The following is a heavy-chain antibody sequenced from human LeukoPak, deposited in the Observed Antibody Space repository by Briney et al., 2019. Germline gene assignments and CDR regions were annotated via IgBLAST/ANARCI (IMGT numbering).Heavy chain of an antibody. V-gene: IGHV1-69*04. Sequence: GASVKVSCTASGGTFSSYAISWVRQALGQGLEWMGRITPILGIANYAQKFQGRVTITAYKSTSTAYMELSSLRSEDTAVYYCARVRGSSWYLIDYWGQGTLVTVSS. CDR1: GGTFSSYA. D-gene: IGHD6-13*01. CDR3: ARVRGSSWYLIDY. J-gene: IGHJ4*02. CDR2: ITPILGIA.